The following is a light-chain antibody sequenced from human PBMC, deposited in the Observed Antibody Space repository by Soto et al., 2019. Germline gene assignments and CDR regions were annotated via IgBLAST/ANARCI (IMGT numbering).Light chain of an antibody. Sequence: QLVLTQPPSASGTPGQRVTISCFGSSSNIGRSNVNWFQQVPGTAPKLLIYRNNQRPSGVPDRFSGSKSGTSASLAISGLQSEDEADYYCASWDHSLNCWVFGEGTKVTVL. J-gene: IGLJ3*02. CDR3: ASWDHSLNCWV. CDR2: RNN. V-gene: IGLV1-44*01. CDR1: SSNIGRSN.